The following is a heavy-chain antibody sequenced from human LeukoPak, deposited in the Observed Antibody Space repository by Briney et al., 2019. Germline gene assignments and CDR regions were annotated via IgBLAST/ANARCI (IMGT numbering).Heavy chain of an antibody. CDR2: VSLEGVR. D-gene: IGHD3-10*01. CDR1: GGSITTTNW. V-gene: IGHV4-4*02. J-gene: IGHJ3*02. Sequence: PSETLSLTCGVSGGSITTTNWWSWVRQFPGQGLQWIGEVSLEGVRNYNPSLTSRVTMSLDRAKNLLSLNLNSVTAADTAVYYCARGKRRYYGSGTAGAFDIWGQGTMVTVSS. CDR3: ARGKRRYYGSGTAGAFDI.